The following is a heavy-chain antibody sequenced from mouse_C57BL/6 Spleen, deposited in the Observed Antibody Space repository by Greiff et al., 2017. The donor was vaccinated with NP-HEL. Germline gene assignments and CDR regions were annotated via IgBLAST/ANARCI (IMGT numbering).Heavy chain of an antibody. D-gene: IGHD1-1*01. CDR3: TRATDDPFDV. Sequence: QVQLQQPGAELVRPGSSVKLSCKASGYTFTSYWMHWVKQRPRQGLEWIGNIDPSDSDTHYNQKFKDKATLTVDKSSSTAYMQLSSLTSEDSAVCFSTRATDDPFDVWGTGTTVTVSS. J-gene: IGHJ1*03. V-gene: IGHV1-52*01. CDR1: GYTFTSYW. CDR2: IDPSDSDT.